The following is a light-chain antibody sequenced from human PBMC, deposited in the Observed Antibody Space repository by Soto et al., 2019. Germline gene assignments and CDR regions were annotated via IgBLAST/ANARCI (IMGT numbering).Light chain of an antibody. CDR1: SSNIGARYD. Sequence: QSVLTQPPSVSGAPGQRVTISCTGSSSNIGARYDVHWYQQAPATAPKLLIYGNTNRPSGVPDRFSGSKSGTSASLAITGLQAEDEADYYCQSYDSSLSGVVFGGGTKLTVL. CDR3: QSYDSSLSGVV. CDR2: GNT. J-gene: IGLJ2*01. V-gene: IGLV1-40*01.